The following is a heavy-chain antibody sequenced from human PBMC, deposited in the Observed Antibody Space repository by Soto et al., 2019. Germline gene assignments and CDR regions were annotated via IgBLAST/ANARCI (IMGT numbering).Heavy chain of an antibody. Sequence: PGESLKISCQGSGYSFTSYWIGWVRQMPGKGLEWMGIIYPGDSDTRYSPSFQGQVTISANKSISTAYLQWSSLKASDTAMYYCARLDSSSWYFMDVWGQGTTVTVSS. D-gene: IGHD6-13*01. CDR1: GYSFTSYW. CDR2: IYPGDSDT. CDR3: ARLDSSSWYFMDV. V-gene: IGHV5-51*01. J-gene: IGHJ6*02.